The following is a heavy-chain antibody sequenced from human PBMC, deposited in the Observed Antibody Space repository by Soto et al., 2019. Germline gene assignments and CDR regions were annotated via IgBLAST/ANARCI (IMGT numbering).Heavy chain of an antibody. D-gene: IGHD3-9*01. V-gene: IGHV3-30*18. Sequence: GGSLRLSCAASGFTFSTYGMHWVRQAPGKGLEWVAVISYDGNRKYYADSVKGRFTISRDNSKNTLYLQMNTLRAEDTAVYYCAKDFEHDFDYWGQGTLVTVSS. J-gene: IGHJ4*02. CDR3: AKDFEHDFDY. CDR2: ISYDGNRK. CDR1: GFTFSTYG.